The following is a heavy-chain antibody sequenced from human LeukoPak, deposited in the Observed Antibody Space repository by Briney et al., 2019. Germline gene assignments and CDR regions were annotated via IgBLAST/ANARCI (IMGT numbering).Heavy chain of an antibody. D-gene: IGHD1-26*01. CDR1: GFTFSSYA. CDR2: ISYDGSNK. J-gene: IGHJ4*02. V-gene: IGHV3-30-3*01. CDR3: ARDPSYSGSYYGVDY. Sequence: GGSLRLSCAAPGFTFSSYAMHWVRQAPGKGLEWVAVISYDGSNKYYADSVKGRFTISRDNSKNTLYLQMNSLRAEDTAVYYCARDPSYSGSYYGVDYWGQGTLVTVSS.